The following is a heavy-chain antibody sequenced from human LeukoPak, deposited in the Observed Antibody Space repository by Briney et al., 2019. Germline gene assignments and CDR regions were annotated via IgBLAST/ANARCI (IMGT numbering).Heavy chain of an antibody. CDR3: ARRPNSNWDY. J-gene: IGHJ4*02. CDR2: INEGGNEK. V-gene: IGHV3-7*03. Sequence: GGSLRLSCAASGFTSRNYWMSWVRKVPGKGLEWVVNINEGGNEKNYVDSVKGRFTASRDNAQNSLYLQMNSLRVEDTAVYYCARRPNSNWDYWGQGTLVTVSS. D-gene: IGHD6-13*01. CDR1: GFTSRNYW.